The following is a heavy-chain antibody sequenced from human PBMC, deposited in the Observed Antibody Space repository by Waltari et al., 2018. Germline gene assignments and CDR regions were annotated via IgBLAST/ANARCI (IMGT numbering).Heavy chain of an antibody. J-gene: IGHJ4*02. CDR2: ISSGSSAI. Sequence: EVQLVESGGGLVQPGGSLRLSCAASGFTFSPPSLNWVRQAPGKGLEWLSYISSGSSAIYYVDSVKGRFTISRDNAKNSMFLQMNSLRAEDTGVYYCARRGSGGAVANFDYWGQGTLVTVSS. CDR3: ARRGSGGAVANFDY. V-gene: IGHV3-48*01. CDR1: GFTFSPPS. D-gene: IGHD6-19*01.